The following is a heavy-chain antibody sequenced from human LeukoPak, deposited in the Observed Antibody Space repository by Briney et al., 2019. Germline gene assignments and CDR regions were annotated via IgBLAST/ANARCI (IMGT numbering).Heavy chain of an antibody. CDR3: ARSRAMGYYDSSGYWVDY. CDR2: ISSSGSTI. D-gene: IGHD3-22*01. Sequence: GGSLRLSCAASGFTFSDYYMSWIRQAPGKGLEWVSYISSSGSTIYYADSVKGRFTISRDNAKNSLYLQMNSLRAEDTAVYYCARSRAMGYYDSSGYWVDYWGQGTLVTVSS. J-gene: IGHJ4*02. CDR1: GFTFSDYY. V-gene: IGHV3-11*01.